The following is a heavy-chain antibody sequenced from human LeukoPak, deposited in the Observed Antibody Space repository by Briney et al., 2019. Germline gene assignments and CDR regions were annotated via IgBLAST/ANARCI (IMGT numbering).Heavy chain of an antibody. D-gene: IGHD3-22*01. CDR2: INPNSGGT. J-gene: IGHJ5*02. CDR1: GYTFTGYY. V-gene: IGHV1-2*02. CDR3: ARGGGFYYDTPNWFDP. Sequence: ASVKVSCKASGYTFTGYYMHWVRQAPGQGLEWMGWINPNSGGTNYAQKFQGRVTMTRDTSISTAYMELSRLRSDDTAVYYCARGGGFYYDTPNWFDPGGQGTLVTVSS.